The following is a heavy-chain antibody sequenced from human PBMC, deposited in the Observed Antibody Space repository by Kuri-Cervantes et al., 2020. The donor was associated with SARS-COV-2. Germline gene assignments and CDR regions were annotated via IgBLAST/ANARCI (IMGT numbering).Heavy chain of an antibody. D-gene: IGHD1-14*01. CDR3: ARDSRNRVGMGYYYYAMDV. J-gene: IGHJ6*02. CDR2: INPDGSYT. Sequence: GESLKISCAASGFTFSGHWIHWVRQAPGKGLVWVSRINPDGSYTNNADSVKGRFTLSRDNAKNSLSLQMNSLKTEDTAVYYCARDSRNRVGMGYYYYAMDVWGQGTTVTVSS. V-gene: IGHV3-74*01. CDR1: GFTFSGHW.